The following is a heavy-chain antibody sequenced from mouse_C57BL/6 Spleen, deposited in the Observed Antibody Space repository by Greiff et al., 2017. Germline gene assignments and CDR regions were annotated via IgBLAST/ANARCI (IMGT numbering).Heavy chain of an antibody. CDR2: IDPETGGT. Sequence: QVHVKQSGAELVRPGASVTLSCKASGYTFTDYEMHWVKQTPVHGLEWIGAIDPETGGTAYNQKFKGKAILTADKSSSTAYMELRSLTSEDSAVYYCSYYGSSYAMDYWGQGTSVTVSS. CDR1: GYTFTDYE. CDR3: SYYGSSYAMDY. J-gene: IGHJ4*01. V-gene: IGHV1-15*01. D-gene: IGHD1-1*01.